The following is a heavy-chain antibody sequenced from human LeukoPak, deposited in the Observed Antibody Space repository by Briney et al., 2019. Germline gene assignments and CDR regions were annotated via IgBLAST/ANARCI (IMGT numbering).Heavy chain of an antibody. D-gene: IGHD5-12*01. Sequence: GGSLRLSCAASGFTFSSYAMNWLRQAPGKGLEWVSAISGSGGSTYYADSVKGRFTISRDNSKNTLYLQMNSLRAEDTAVYYCAKDRQIVATILDYWGQGTLVTVSS. V-gene: IGHV3-23*01. CDR1: GFTFSSYA. CDR3: AKDRQIVATILDY. CDR2: ISGSGGST. J-gene: IGHJ4*02.